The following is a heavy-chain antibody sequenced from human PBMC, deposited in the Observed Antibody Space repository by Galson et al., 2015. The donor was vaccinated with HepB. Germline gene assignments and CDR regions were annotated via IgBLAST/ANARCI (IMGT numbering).Heavy chain of an antibody. J-gene: IGHJ4*02. CDR1: GFTFSSYG. CDR2: ISYDGSNK. V-gene: IGHV3-30*18. D-gene: IGHD2-2*01. CDR3: AKDWADAPHY. Sequence: SLRLSCAASGFTFSSYGMHWVRQAPGKGLEWVAVISYDGSNKYYADSVKGRFTISRDNSKNTLYLQMNSLRAEDTAVYYCAKDWADAPHYWGQGTLVTVSS.